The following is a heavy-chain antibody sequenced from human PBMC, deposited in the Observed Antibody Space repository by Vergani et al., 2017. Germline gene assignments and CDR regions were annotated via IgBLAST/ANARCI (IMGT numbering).Heavy chain of an antibody. V-gene: IGHV3-7*03. D-gene: IGHD1-26*01. CDR3: ARAPGWGARGAFDI. CDR1: GFTFSSYW. CDR2: IKQDGSEK. Sequence: EVQLVESGGGLVQPGGSLRLSCAASGFTFSSYWMSWVRQAPGKGLKGVANIKQDGSEKYYVDSVKGRFTISRDNAKNSLYLQMNSLRSEATAVYYCARAPGWGARGAFDIWGQGTMVTVSS. J-gene: IGHJ3*02.